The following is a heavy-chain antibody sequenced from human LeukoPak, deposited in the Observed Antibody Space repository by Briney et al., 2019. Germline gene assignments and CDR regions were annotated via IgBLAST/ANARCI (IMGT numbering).Heavy chain of an antibody. J-gene: IGHJ6*03. CDR1: GFIFSSYG. CDR2: IRYDGSKK. D-gene: IGHD3-22*01. CDR3: TRTYYFDSSGYYSEGNYYYYHMDV. Sequence: GGSLRLSCAASGFIFSSYGMHWVRQAPGKGLEWVAFIRYDGSKKYYADSVKGRFTISRDNAKNSLYLQMNSLRAEDTALYYCTRTYYFDSSGYYSEGNYYYYHMDVWGKGATVTVSS. V-gene: IGHV3-30*02.